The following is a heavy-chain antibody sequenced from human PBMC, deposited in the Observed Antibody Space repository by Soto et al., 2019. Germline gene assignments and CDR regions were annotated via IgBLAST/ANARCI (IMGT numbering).Heavy chain of an antibody. CDR2: ISSSSSYI. CDR1: GFTFSSYS. V-gene: IGHV3-21*01. CDR3: ARANGTNYDFWSGYYGWFQGALDFDY. D-gene: IGHD3-3*01. Sequence: GGSLRLSCAASGFTFSSYSMNWVRQAPGKGLEWVSSISSSSSYIYYADSVKGRLTISRDNAKNSLYLQMNSLRAEDTAVYYCARANGTNYDFWSGYYGWFQGALDFDYWGQGTLVTVSS. J-gene: IGHJ4*02.